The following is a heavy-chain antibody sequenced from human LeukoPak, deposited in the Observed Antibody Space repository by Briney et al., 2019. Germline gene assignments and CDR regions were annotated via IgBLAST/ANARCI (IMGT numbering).Heavy chain of an antibody. D-gene: IGHD7-27*01. Sequence: GGSLRLSCAASGFTFSNYAMSWVRQAPGKGLEWVSTIDYSGGSTYYADSVKGRFTISRDNAKNSLYLQMNSLRAEDTAVYYCARGWGEGYMDVWGKGTTVTVSS. J-gene: IGHJ6*03. V-gene: IGHV3-23*01. CDR2: IDYSGGST. CDR3: ARGWGEGYMDV. CDR1: GFTFSNYA.